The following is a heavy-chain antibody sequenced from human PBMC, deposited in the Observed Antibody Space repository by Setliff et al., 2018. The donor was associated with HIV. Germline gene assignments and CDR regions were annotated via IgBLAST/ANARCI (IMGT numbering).Heavy chain of an antibody. Sequence: SETLSLTCIVSSGSIHSGSYYWSWIRQPVGKGLEWIGRIYTSGSTKYNPSLKGRVTISVDTSKTQFSLRLSSVTAADTAVYYCARGGRGGGEPYYDFWSGYHDTFDIWGQGTMVTVSS. CDR2: IYTSGST. CDR1: SGSIHSGSYY. V-gene: IGHV4-61*02. J-gene: IGHJ3*02. CDR3: ARGGRGGGEPYYDFWSGYHDTFDI. D-gene: IGHD3-3*01.